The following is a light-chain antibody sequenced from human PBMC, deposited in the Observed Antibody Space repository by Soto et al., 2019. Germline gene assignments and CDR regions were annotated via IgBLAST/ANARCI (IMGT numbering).Light chain of an antibody. CDR2: AAS. J-gene: IGKJ4*01. V-gene: IGKV1-9*01. Sequence: DIQLTQSPSFLSASVGDRVTITCRASQGISSYLAWYQQKPGKSPKLLIYAASTLQSGVPSRFRGRGSGTEFTLKISSLQPEDFATYYCQQLNSYPPFFGGGTKVEIK. CDR3: QQLNSYPPF. CDR1: QGISSY.